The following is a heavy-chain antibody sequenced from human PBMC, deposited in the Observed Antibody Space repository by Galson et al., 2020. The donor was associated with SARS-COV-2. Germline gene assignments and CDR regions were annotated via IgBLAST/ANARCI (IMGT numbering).Heavy chain of an antibody. J-gene: IGHJ6*02. V-gene: IGHV3-21*01. CDR2: ISTSSSYT. CDR3: ARDEGIRGYNYGRLYYGMDV. Sequence: GESLKISCAASGFPFSTYSMNWVRLAPGKVLEWVSSISTSSSYTYYVDSVKGRFNISRDNPRNSLYLQMNSLRAEDTAVYYCARDEGIRGYNYGRLYYGMDVWGQGTTVTVSS. CDR1: GFPFSTYS. D-gene: IGHD5-18*01.